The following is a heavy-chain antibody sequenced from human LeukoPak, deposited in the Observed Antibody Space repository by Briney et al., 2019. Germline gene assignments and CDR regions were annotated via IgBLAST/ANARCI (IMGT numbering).Heavy chain of an antibody. V-gene: IGHV1-2*02. CDR1: GYTFTDHY. CDR3: ARGCSGGSCYPPDVSDDR. J-gene: IGHJ5*02. D-gene: IGHD2-15*01. Sequence: ASVKVSCKASGYTFTDHYLHWVRQAPGQGLEWLGWIKPDSGGTNYAQKFQGRVTMTRDTSISTAYMELSRLTSDDTAVYYCARGCSGGSCYPPDVSDDRWGQGTLVTVSS. CDR2: IKPDSGGT.